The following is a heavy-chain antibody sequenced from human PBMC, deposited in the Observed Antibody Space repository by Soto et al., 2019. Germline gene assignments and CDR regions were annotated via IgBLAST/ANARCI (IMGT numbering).Heavy chain of an antibody. Sequence: PSETLSLTCAVYGGSFSGYYWSWIRQPPGKGLEWIGEINHSGSTNYNPSLKSRVTISVDTSKNQFSLKLSSVTAADTAVYYCARGRYYDSRYWGQGTLVTVSS. J-gene: IGHJ4*02. D-gene: IGHD3-22*01. V-gene: IGHV4-34*01. CDR1: GGSFSGYY. CDR3: ARGRYYDSRY. CDR2: INHSGST.